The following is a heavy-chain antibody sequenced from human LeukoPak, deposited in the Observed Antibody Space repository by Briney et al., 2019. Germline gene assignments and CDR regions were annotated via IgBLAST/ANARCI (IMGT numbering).Heavy chain of an antibody. CDR1: GFTFKGYA. V-gene: IGHV3-23*01. CDR3: AKEYSGYGN. D-gene: IGHD5-12*01. CDR2: ISSSGNNT. Sequence: GGTLRLSCAASGFTFKGYAMNWFRQAPGKGLEWVSTISSSGNNTCYTDSVKGRFTISRDNSKNTLFLQMNSLRVDDTAVYYCAKEYSGYGNWGQGTLVTVSS. J-gene: IGHJ4*02.